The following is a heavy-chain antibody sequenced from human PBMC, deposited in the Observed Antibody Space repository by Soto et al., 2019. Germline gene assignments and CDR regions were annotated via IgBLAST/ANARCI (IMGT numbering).Heavy chain of an antibody. V-gene: IGHV3-33*01. CDR2: IWYDGSNK. D-gene: IGHD3-3*01. Sequence: GGSLRLSCAASGFTFSSYGMHWVRQAPGKGLEWVAVIWYDGSNKYYADSVKGRFTISRDNSKNTLYLQMNSLRAEDTAVYYCAITLARGDYYGMDVWGQGTTVTVSS. CDR3: AITLARGDYYGMDV. J-gene: IGHJ6*02. CDR1: GFTFSSYG.